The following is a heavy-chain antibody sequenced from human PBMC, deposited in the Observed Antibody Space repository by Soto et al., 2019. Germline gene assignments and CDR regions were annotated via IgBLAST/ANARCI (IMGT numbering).Heavy chain of an antibody. V-gene: IGHV4-4*02. J-gene: IGHJ4*02. CDR2: VTHSGST. D-gene: IGHD2-8*02. CDR1: GDSMDNNRW. CDR3: ARDKITGLFDY. Sequence: SETLSLTCAVFGDSMDNNRWWSWVRQSPGKGLEWIGEVTHSGSTNYNPSLKSRVTISVDTSKNQFSLKLTSVTAADTAVYYCARDKITGLFDYWGQGTLVTVSS.